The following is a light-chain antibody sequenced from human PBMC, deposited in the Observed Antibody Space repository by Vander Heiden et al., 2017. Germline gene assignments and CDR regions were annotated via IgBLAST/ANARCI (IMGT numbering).Light chain of an antibody. CDR1: QGISSY. J-gene: IGKJ2*01. CDR2: AAS. CDR3: QQLNSYPYT. V-gene: IGKV1-9*01. Sequence: IQLTQSPSSLSASVGDRVTITCRASQGISSYLAWYQQKPGKVPKLLIYAASTLQSGVPSRFRGSGSGTDFTLTISSLQPEDFATYYCQQLNSYPYTFGQGTKLEIK.